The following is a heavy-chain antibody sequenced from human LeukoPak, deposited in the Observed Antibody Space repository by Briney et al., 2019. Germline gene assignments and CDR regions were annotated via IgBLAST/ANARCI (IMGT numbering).Heavy chain of an antibody. Sequence: VSVKVSCKASGYTFTSYGISWVRQAPGQGLEWMGWISAYNGNTNYAQKLQGRVTMTTDTSTSTAYMELRSLRSDDTAVYYCALGYSSSSWYYYYGMDVWGQGTTVTVSS. J-gene: IGHJ6*02. CDR2: ISAYNGNT. V-gene: IGHV1-18*01. D-gene: IGHD6-6*01. CDR3: ALGYSSSSWYYYYGMDV. CDR1: GYTFTSYG.